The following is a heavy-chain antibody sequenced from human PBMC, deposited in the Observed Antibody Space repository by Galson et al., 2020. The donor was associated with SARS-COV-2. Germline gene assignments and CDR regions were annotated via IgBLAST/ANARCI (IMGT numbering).Heavy chain of an antibody. D-gene: IGHD6-19*01. CDR3: AKDFEGSVSFFSWYFDL. V-gene: IGHV3-23*01. CDR2: ISSSGGST. CDR1: GFTFSTYA. J-gene: IGHJ2*01. Sequence: GGSMRLSCAASGFTFSTYAMSWVRQASGKGLEWVSTISSSGGSTYYAGSVKGRFTISRDNSKNTLYLQMNSLRVDDTAIYYCAKDFEGSVSFFSWYFDLWGRGTLVTVSS.